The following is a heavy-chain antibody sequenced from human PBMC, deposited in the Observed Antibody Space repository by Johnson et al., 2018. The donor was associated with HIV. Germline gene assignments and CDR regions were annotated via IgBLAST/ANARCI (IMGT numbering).Heavy chain of an antibody. CDR1: GFTFNRAW. CDR2: IKSLKDGGTT. V-gene: IGHV3-15*01. J-gene: IGHJ3*02. Sequence: VLLVESGGGLVKPGGSLRVSCEASGFTFNRAWMSWVRQGPGKGLEWVGRIKSLKDGGTTDYSAPVRGRFTISRDDSKNTLYLLMNSLKTEDTAVYYCTTGPVGSTKGGGAFDTWGQGTRVTVSS. CDR3: TTGPVGSTKGGGAFDT. D-gene: IGHD1-26*01.